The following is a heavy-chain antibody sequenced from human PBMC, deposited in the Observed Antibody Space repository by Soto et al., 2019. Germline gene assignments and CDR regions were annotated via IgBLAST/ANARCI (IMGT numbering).Heavy chain of an antibody. CDR2: INSDGSST. Sequence: EVQLVESGGGLVQPGGSLRLSCAASGFTFSSYWMHWVRQAPGKGLVWVSLINSDGSSTSYADSVKGRFTISRDNAKNTLYLQMNSLRAEDTAVYYCARVKAMITFGGVIVHDAFDIWGQGTMVTVSS. CDR3: ARVKAMITFGGVIVHDAFDI. V-gene: IGHV3-74*01. J-gene: IGHJ3*02. D-gene: IGHD3-16*02. CDR1: GFTFSSYW.